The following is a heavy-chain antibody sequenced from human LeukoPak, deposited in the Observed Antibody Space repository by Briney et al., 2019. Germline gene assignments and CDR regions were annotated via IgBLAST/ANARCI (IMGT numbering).Heavy chain of an antibody. Sequence: SDTLSLTCTVSGGSISSGEYYWSWIRQPPGKGLEWIGYFSYTGSTYYNPSVKSRVSISVDTSKNQFSLKLTSVTAADTAVYYCARALNGYFYAFDSWGQGTLVTVSS. D-gene: IGHD2/OR15-2a*01. V-gene: IGHV4-30-4*02. CDR1: GGSISSGEYY. J-gene: IGHJ4*02. CDR2: FSYTGST. CDR3: ARALNGYFYAFDS.